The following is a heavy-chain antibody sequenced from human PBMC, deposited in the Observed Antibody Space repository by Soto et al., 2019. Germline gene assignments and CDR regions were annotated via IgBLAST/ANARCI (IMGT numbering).Heavy chain of an antibody. CDR2: ISWNSGSI. CDR1: GFTFDDYA. V-gene: IGHV3-9*01. Sequence: EVQLVESGGGLVQPGRSLRLSCAASGFTFDDYATHWVRQAPGKGLEWVSGISWNSGSIGYADSVKGRFTISRDNAKNSLYLQMNSLRAEDTALYYCAADSGLFYFDYWGQGTLVTVSS. J-gene: IGHJ4*02. CDR3: AADSGLFYFDY. D-gene: IGHD2-8*02.